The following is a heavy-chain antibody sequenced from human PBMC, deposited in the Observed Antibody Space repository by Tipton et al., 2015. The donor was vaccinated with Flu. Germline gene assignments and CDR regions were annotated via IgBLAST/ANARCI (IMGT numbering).Heavy chain of an antibody. J-gene: IGHJ4*02. CDR2: ISYDGSNK. V-gene: IGHV3-30*18. D-gene: IGHD2-21*01. Sequence: QLVQSGGGVVQPGRSLRLSCAASGFTFSSYGMHWVRQAPGKGLEWVAIISYDGSNKYYADSVKGRFTISRDNSKNTLYLQMNSLGAEDTAVYYCAKDVLGGMVCCGGDCWPDSWGQGTLVTVSS. CDR3: AKDVLGGMVCCGGDCWPDS. CDR1: GFTFSSYG.